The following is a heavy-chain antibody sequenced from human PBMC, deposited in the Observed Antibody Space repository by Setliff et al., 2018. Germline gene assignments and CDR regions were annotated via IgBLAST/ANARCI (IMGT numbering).Heavy chain of an antibody. CDR3: VRALAYYYMDV. CDR1: GFTFSSYS. Sequence: GGSLRLSCEASGFTFSSYSMNWVRQAPGKGLEWVAHISYSSGSISYADSVKGRFTISRDNAKNSLYLLMNSLRAEDTAIYYCVRALAYYYMDVWGKGTTVTVSS. J-gene: IGHJ6*03. V-gene: IGHV3-48*01. CDR2: ISYSSGSI.